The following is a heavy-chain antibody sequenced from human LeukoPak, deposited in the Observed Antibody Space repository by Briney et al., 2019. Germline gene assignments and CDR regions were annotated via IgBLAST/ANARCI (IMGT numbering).Heavy chain of an antibody. V-gene: IGHV1-8*02. CDR1: GYTFTSYG. CDR2: MNPNSGNT. J-gene: IGHJ5*02. Sequence: EASVKVSCKASGYTFTSYGISWVRQATGQGLEWMGWMNPNSGNTGYAQKFQGRVTMTRNTSISTAYMELSSLRSEDTAVYYCARGKSIAAAVNWFDPWGQGTLVTVSS. CDR3: ARGKSIAAAVNWFDP. D-gene: IGHD6-13*01.